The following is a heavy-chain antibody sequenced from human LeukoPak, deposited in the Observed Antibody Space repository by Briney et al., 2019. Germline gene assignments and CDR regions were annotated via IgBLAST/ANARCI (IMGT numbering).Heavy chain of an antibody. CDR1: GYSFTTYW. CDR2: IYPGDSDT. Sequence: NRGESLKISCQGSGYSFTTYWIAWVRRIPGQGLECMGIIYPGDSDTRYSPSFQGQVTISADKSISTAYLQWSSLKASDTAMYYCARLIQWLGPWGQGTLVTVSS. D-gene: IGHD6-19*01. V-gene: IGHV5-51*01. CDR3: ARLIQWLGP. J-gene: IGHJ5*02.